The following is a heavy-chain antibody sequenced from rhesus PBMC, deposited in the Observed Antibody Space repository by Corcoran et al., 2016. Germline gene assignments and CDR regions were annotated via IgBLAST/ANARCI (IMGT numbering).Heavy chain of an antibody. CDR2: ISYDGNKK. Sequence: EVQLVESGGGLVHPGGSLRLSCVASGFTFSSYGMHWVRQAPGKGLEWVAVISYDGNKKYYADSVKDRFTISRENSKNRLYLQMNNLKLEDTAVYYCATLPGWSNWYGLDSWGQGVVVTVSS. CDR1: GFTFSSYG. V-gene: IGHV3-54*02. CDR3: ATLPGWSNWYGLDS. D-gene: IGHD6S26*01. J-gene: IGHJ6*01.